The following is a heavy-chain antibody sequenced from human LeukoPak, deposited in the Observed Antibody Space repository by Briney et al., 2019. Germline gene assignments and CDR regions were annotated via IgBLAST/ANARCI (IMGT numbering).Heavy chain of an antibody. J-gene: IGHJ4*02. V-gene: IGHV3-7*05. CDR1: GFTLSNYW. D-gene: IGHD4-17*01. CDR2: INRDGSEK. Sequence: GGSLRLSCAASGFTLSNYWMTWVRQAPGKGLEWVANINRDGSEKYYVDSVRGRFTISRDNAKNSLYLQMSSLGAEDTAIYYCYARPDDWGQGTLVTVSS. CDR3: YARPDD.